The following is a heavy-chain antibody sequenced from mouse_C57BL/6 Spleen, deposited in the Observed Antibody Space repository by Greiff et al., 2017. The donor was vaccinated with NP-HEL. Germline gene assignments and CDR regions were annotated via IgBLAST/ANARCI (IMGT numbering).Heavy chain of an antibody. Sequence: VQLQQSGPELVKPGASVKISCKASGYSFTDYNMNWVKQSNGKSLEWIGVINPNYGTTSYNQKFKGKATLTVDQSSSTAYMKLNSLTSEDSAVYYWARSAGGSRYYYAMDYWGQGTSVTVSS. D-gene: IGHD1-1*01. J-gene: IGHJ4*01. CDR2: INPNYGTT. V-gene: IGHV1-39*01. CDR1: GYSFTDYN. CDR3: ARSAGGSRYYYAMDY.